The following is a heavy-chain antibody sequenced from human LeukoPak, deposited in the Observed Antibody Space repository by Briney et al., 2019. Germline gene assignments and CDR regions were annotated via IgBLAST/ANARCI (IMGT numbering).Heavy chain of an antibody. D-gene: IGHD3-10*01. J-gene: IGHJ4*02. V-gene: IGHV3-64*01. CDR1: GFTFSSYA. CDR2: ISSNGGST. CDR3: ARGLLSTFYYVSGTYYNLPDFDY. Sequence: GGSLRLSCAASGFTFSSYAMHWVRQAPGKGLEYVSAISSNGGSTYYANSVKGRFTISRDNSKNTLYLQMGSLRAEDMAVYYCARGLLSTFYYVSGTYYNLPDFDYWGQGTLITVSS.